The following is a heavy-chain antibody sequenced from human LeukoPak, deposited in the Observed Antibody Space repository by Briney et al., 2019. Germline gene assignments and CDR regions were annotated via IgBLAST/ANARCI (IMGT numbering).Heavy chain of an antibody. V-gene: IGHV4-59*01. CDR3: ASQVIPRPQYCTNGVCHGGMDV. D-gene: IGHD2-8*01. CDR1: GGSISSYY. J-gene: IGHJ6*02. CDR2: IYYSGST. Sequence: SETLSLTCTVSGGSISSYYWSWIRQPPGKGLEWIGYIYYSGSTNYNPSLKSRVTISVDTSKNQFSLKLSSVTAADTAVYYCASQVIPRPQYCTNGVCHGGMDVWGQGTTVTVSS.